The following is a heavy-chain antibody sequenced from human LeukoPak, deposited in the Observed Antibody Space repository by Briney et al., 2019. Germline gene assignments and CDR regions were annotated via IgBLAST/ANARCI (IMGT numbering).Heavy chain of an antibody. CDR1: GGTFSSYA. Sequence: GASVKVSCKASGGTFSSYAISWVRQAPGQGLEWMGGIIPIFGTANYAQKFQGRVTITADKSTSTDYMELRSLRSDDTAVYYCARVRRDCSSTSCYGRDAFDIWGQGTMVTVSS. V-gene: IGHV1-69*06. CDR2: IIPIFGTA. CDR3: ARVRRDCSSTSCYGRDAFDI. D-gene: IGHD2-2*01. J-gene: IGHJ3*02.